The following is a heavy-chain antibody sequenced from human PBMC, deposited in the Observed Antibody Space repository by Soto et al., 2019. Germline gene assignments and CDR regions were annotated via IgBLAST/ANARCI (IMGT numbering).Heavy chain of an antibody. CDR3: ARVSSGQHYYYYGMDV. CDR2: IIPIFGTA. V-gene: IGHV1-69*01. CDR1: GGTFSSYT. Sequence: QVQLVQSGAEVKKPGSSVKVSCKASGGTFSSYTISWVRQAPGQGLKWMGGIIPIFGTANYAQKFQGRVTITADESTSTAYMVLSSLRSEDTAVYYCARVSSGQHYYYYGMDVWGQGTTVTVSS. J-gene: IGHJ6*02. D-gene: IGHD3-10*01.